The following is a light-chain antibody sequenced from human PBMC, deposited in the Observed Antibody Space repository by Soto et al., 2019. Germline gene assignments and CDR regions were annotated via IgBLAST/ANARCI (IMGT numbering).Light chain of an antibody. Sequence: QSLLTQPPSASGSPGQSVTISCTGTSSDVGGYNYVSWYQQHPGKAPKLMIYEVNKRPSGVPYRFSGSKSGNTASLTVSGLQAEDEADYYCSSYAGSNKVFGGGTKLTVL. CDR3: SSYAGSNKV. CDR2: EVN. V-gene: IGLV2-8*01. J-gene: IGLJ3*02. CDR1: SSDVGGYNY.